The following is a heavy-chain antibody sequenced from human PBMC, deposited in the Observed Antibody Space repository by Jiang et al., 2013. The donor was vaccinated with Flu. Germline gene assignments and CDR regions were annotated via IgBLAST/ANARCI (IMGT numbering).Heavy chain of an antibody. J-gene: IGHJ6*02. CDR3: ARIPTVAGGRPVRNGMDV. Sequence: KPTQTLTLTCTFSGFSLSTSGMCVSWIRQPPGKALEWLARIDWDDDKYYSTSLKTRLTISKDTSKNQVVLTMTDMDPVDTATYYCARIPTVAGGRPVRNGMDVWGQGTTVTVSS. CDR1: GFSLSTSGMC. D-gene: IGHD6-19*01. CDR2: IDWDDDK. V-gene: IGHV2-70*11.